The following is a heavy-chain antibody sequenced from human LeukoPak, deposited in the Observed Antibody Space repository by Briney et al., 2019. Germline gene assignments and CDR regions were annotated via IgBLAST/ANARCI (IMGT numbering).Heavy chain of an antibody. Sequence: GASVKVSCKASGYVFTDYYIHWVRQAPGQGLEWMGWINPNSGGTNYAQKFQGRVTMTRDTSISTAYMELSRLRSDDTAVYYCARNRIAVAAAYYYYYMDVWGKGTTVTVSS. CDR2: INPNSGGT. J-gene: IGHJ6*03. D-gene: IGHD6-19*01. CDR3: ARNRIAVAAAYYYYYMDV. CDR1: GYVFTDYY. V-gene: IGHV1-2*02.